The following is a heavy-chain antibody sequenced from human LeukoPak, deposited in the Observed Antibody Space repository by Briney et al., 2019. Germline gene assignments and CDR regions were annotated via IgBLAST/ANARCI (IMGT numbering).Heavy chain of an antibody. CDR3: TRDRITMVRGVTPLWY. CDR1: GFTFGDYA. V-gene: IGHV3-49*03. D-gene: IGHD3-10*01. Sequence: GGSLRLSCTASGFTFGDYAMSWFRQAPGKGQEREGFIRSKAYGGTTEYAASVKGRFTISRDDSKSIAYLQMNSLKTEDTAVYYCTRDRITMVRGVTPLWYWGQGTLVTVSS. CDR2: IRSKAYGGTT. J-gene: IGHJ4*02.